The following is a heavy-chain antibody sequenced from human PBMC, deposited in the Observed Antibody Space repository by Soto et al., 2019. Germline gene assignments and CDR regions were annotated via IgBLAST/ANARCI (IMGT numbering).Heavy chain of an antibody. V-gene: IGHV1-8*01. D-gene: IGHD6-6*01. CDR1: GYTFTSYD. Sequence: ASVKVSCKASGYTFTSYDINWVRQATGQGREWMGWMNPNSGNTGYAQKFQRRDTMTRNTSISTAYMELSSLRSEDTAVYYCASGLYSSSSYYYYYYGMDVWGQGTTVTVSS. CDR3: ASGLYSSSSYYYYYYGMDV. CDR2: MNPNSGNT. J-gene: IGHJ6*02.